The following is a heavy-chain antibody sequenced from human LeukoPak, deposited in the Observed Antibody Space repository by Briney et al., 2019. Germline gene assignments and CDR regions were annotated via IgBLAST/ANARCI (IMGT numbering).Heavy chain of an antibody. D-gene: IGHD3-22*01. CDR1: GFTFDDYA. V-gene: IGHV3-9*01. Sequence: GRSLRLSRAASGFTFDDYAMHWVRQAPGKGLEWVSGISWNSGSIGYADSVKGRFTISRDNAKNSLYLQMNSLRAEDTALYYCAKVPRGGWLPQNFDCWGQGTLVTVSS. CDR3: AKVPRGGWLPQNFDC. J-gene: IGHJ4*02. CDR2: ISWNSGSI.